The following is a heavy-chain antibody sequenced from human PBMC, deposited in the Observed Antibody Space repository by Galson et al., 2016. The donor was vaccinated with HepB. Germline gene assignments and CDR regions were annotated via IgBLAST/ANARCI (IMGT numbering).Heavy chain of an antibody. J-gene: IGHJ4*02. CDR1: GFTFTDYF. CDR2: INPSSVDT. D-gene: IGHD3-9*01. Sequence: SVKVSCKASGFTFTDYFIHWVRQAPGQGLEWMGRINPSSVDTNYAQNFQGRVTLTRDTSISTAYMELTSLTPDDTAVYYCARSISVRGNLCFDFWGQGTLVTVSS. V-gene: IGHV1-2*06. CDR3: ARSISVRGNLCFDF.